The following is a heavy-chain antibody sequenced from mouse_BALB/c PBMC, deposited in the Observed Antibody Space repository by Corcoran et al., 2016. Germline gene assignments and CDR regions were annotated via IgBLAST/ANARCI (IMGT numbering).Heavy chain of an antibody. CDR2: INPYNGAT. CDR1: GYSFTGYY. D-gene: IGHD1-1*01. J-gene: IGHJ1*01. Sequence: EVQLQQSGPELVKPGASVKISCKASGYSFTGYYMHWVKQSHVKSLEWIGRINPYNGATSYNQNFKDKASLTGDKSSSTAYMELHSLTSEDSAVYYCASYGSSYWYFDVWGAGTTVTVSS. CDR3: ASYGSSYWYFDV. V-gene: IGHV1-26*01.